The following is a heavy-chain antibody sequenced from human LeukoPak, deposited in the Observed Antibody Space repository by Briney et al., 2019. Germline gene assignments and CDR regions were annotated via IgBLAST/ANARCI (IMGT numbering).Heavy chain of an antibody. D-gene: IGHD5-12*01. V-gene: IGHV1-2*02. CDR3: ARDLDGGYLKRFDP. J-gene: IGHJ5*02. CDR2: INPNSGGT. Sequence: ASVKVSCKASGYTFTGYYMHWVRQAPGQGLEWMGWINPNSGGTNYAQKFQGRVTMTRDTSISTAYMELSRLRSDDTAVYYCARDLDGGYLKRFDPWGQGTLVTVSS. CDR1: GYTFTGYY.